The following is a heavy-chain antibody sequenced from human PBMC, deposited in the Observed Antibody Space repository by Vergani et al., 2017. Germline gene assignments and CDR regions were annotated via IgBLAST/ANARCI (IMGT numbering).Heavy chain of an antibody. CDR1: GGSISSYY. D-gene: IGHD2-15*01. V-gene: IGHV4-59*01. Sequence: VQLQESGPGLVKPSETLSLTCTVSGGSISSYYWSWIRQPPGKGLEWIGYIYYSGSTNYNPSLKSRVTISVDTSKNQFSLKLSAVTAADTAVYYCARKNRVVDAFDIWGQGTMVTVSS. J-gene: IGHJ3*02. CDR3: ARKNRVVDAFDI. CDR2: IYYSGST.